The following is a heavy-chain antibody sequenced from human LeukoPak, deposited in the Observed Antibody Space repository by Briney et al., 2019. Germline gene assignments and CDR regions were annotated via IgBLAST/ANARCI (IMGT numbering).Heavy chain of an antibody. J-gene: IGHJ3*02. CDR1: GFKFDAYP. V-gene: IGHV3-23*01. CDR3: AKGKINHDGAFDI. D-gene: IGHD1-14*01. Sequence: GGSLRLSCAASGFKFDAYPMSWVRQAPGKGLEWVSSISDSGGSTHYAESVRGRFSLSRDNFEKALHLQMDRLRAEDTAVYYCAKGKINHDGAFDIWGQGTRVIVAS. CDR2: ISDSGGST.